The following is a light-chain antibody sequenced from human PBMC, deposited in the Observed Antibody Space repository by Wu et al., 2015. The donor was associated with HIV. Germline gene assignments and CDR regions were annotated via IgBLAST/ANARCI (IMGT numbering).Light chain of an antibody. V-gene: IGKV1-9*01. CDR2: AAS. CDR1: QGIGNY. CDR3: QRLYDYPLWT. J-gene: IGKJ2*02. Sequence: DIQMTQSPSSLSANVGDRVTITCRASQGIGNYLAWYQQKPGKVPKLLIYAASTLQSGVPSRFSGSGSETKFTLTINSLQPDDFATYYCQRLYDYPLWTFGQGTKLELK.